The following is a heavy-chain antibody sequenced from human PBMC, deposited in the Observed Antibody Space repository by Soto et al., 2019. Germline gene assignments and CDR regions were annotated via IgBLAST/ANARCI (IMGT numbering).Heavy chain of an antibody. CDR3: ASSLLTPFAY. Sequence: PGGSLRLACAASGFTFCSYWMHWVRQAPGKGLVWVSRINSDGSSTFYADSVKGRFTISRDNAKNTLYLQMNSLRAEDTAVYYCASSLLTPFAYWGQGTLVTVSS. J-gene: IGHJ4*02. CDR2: INSDGSST. V-gene: IGHV3-74*01. D-gene: IGHD7-27*01. CDR1: GFTFCSYW.